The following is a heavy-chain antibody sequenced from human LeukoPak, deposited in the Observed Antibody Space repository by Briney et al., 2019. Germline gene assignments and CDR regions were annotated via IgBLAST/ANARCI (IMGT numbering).Heavy chain of an antibody. V-gene: IGHV3-48*03. J-gene: IGHJ4*02. CDR2: ISSSASTI. CDR1: GFTFSSYE. CDR3: ARGGLTSLDY. D-gene: IGHD2-2*01. Sequence: GGSLRLSCAASGFTFSSYEMNWVRQAPGKGLELLSYISSSASTIYYADSVKGRFTISRDNAKNSLYLQMNSLRAEDAAVYYCARGGLTSLDYWGQGTLVTVSS.